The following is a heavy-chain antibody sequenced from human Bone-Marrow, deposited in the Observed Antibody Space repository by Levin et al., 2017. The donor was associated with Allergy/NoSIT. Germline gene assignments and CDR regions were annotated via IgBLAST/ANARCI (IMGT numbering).Heavy chain of an antibody. J-gene: IGHJ6*03. V-gene: IGHV3-23*01. CDR3: AKESPYSISSRSRFYYMDV. CDR2: ISNIGSST. D-gene: IGHD6-6*01. CDR1: GFTFISYA. Sequence: GGSLRLSCAASGFTFISYAMSWVRQAPGKGLEWVSAISNIGSSTYYADSVKGRFTISRDNFKNIVYLQMNSLRAEDTAIYYCAKESPYSISSRSRFYYMDVWGKGTTVTVSS.